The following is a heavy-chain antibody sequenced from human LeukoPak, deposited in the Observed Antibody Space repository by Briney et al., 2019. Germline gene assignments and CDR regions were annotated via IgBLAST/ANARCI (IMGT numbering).Heavy chain of an antibody. D-gene: IGHD2-15*01. Sequence: SETLSLTCTVSGGSISSYYWSWIRQPPGKGLEWIGYIYTSGSTHYNPSLKSRVTISLDTPKNQFSLNLSSVTAADTAVYYCARQPWGGSAGYYYYYMDVWGEGTTVTVSS. CDR3: ARQPWGGSAGYYYYYMDV. CDR2: IYTSGST. V-gene: IGHV4-4*09. J-gene: IGHJ6*03. CDR1: GGSISSYY.